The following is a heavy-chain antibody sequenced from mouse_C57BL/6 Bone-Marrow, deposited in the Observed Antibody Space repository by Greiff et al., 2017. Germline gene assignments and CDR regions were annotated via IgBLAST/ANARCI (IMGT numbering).Heavy chain of an antibody. V-gene: IGHV14-4*01. CDR2: IDPENGDT. Sequence: VQLQQSGAELVRPGASVKLSCTASGFNIKDDYMHWVKQSPEQGLEWIGWIDPENGDTEYASKFQGKATITADTSSNTAYLQLSSLTSEDTAVYYCTKAYYSNFPYAMDYWGQGTSVTVSS. D-gene: IGHD2-5*01. CDR1: GFNIKDDY. J-gene: IGHJ4*01. CDR3: TKAYYSNFPYAMDY.